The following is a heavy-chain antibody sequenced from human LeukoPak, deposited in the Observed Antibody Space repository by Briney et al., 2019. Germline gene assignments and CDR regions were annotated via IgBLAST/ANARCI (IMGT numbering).Heavy chain of an antibody. J-gene: IGHJ6*02. D-gene: IGHD3-3*01. V-gene: IGHV4-31*03. CDR2: ISYSGST. CDR3: ARDRYDSYPMDV. Sequence: SETLSLTCTVSGGSIRSSYYYWTWIRQHPGKGLEWIGYISYSGSTYYNPSLKSRVTLSVDTSENQFSLKLSSVTAADTAVYYCARDRYDSYPMDVWGQGTTVTVSS. CDR1: GGSIRSSYYY.